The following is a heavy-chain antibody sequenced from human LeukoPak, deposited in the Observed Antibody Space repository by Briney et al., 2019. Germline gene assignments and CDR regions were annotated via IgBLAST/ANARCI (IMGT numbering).Heavy chain of an antibody. Sequence: CIGQINHIATPNYNPSLKSRVTISVDTPKNQFSLKVSSVTAADTAVYYCARTVTTPALDYWGQGTLVTVSS. CDR2: INHIATP. J-gene: IGHJ4*02. CDR3: ARTVTTPALDY. D-gene: IGHD4-11*01. V-gene: IGHV4-34*01.